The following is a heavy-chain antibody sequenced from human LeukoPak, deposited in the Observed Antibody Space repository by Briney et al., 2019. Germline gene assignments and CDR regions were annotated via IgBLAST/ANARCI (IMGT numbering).Heavy chain of an antibody. CDR3: AREGLAATDINWFDP. CDR2: INPNSGGT. CDR1: GYTFTGYY. D-gene: IGHD6-13*01. V-gene: IGHV1-2*02. Sequence: ASVKVSCKASGYTFTGYYMYWVRQAPGQGLEWMGWINPNSGGTKYAQKFQGRVTMTRDTSISTAYMELSRLRPDDTAVYYCAREGLAATDINWFDPWGQGTLVTVSS. J-gene: IGHJ5*02.